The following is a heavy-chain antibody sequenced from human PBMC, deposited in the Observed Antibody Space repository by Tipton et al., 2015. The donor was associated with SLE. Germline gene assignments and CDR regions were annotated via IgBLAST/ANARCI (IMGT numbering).Heavy chain of an antibody. Sequence: GSLRLSCAASGFTFSSYGMHWVRQAPGKGLEWVAFIRYDGSNKYYADSVKGRFTISRDNSKNTLYLQMNSLRAEDTAVYYCARAGGRRTMRVVPKDGYDFDYWGQGTQVSVSS. J-gene: IGHJ4*02. CDR1: GFTFSSYG. CDR3: ARAGGRRTMRVVPKDGYDFDY. V-gene: IGHV3-30*02. CDR2: IRYDGSNK. D-gene: IGHD3-22*01.